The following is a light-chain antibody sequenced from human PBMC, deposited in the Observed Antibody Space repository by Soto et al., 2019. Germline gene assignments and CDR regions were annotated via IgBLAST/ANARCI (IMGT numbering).Light chain of an antibody. J-gene: IGLJ1*01. Sequence: QSALTQPPSASGTPGQSVTISCSGSSSNIGSNYVYWYQQLPGTAPKLLIYRNNQRPSGVPDRFSGSKSGTSASLAISGLRSEDEADYYCAAWDDSLSALYVFGTGTKVTVL. CDR3: AAWDDSLSALYV. V-gene: IGLV1-47*01. CDR2: RNN. CDR1: SSNIGSNY.